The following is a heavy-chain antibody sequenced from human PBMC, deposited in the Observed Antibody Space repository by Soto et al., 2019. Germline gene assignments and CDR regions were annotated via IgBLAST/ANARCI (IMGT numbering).Heavy chain of an antibody. CDR2: IYWDDDK. V-gene: IGHV2-5*02. CDR3: AHHPYYGLGSYSFDY. CDR1: GFSLTTSGVG. Sequence: QITLKESGPTLVRPTQTLTLTCTFSGFSLTTSGVGVGWIRQPPAKALEWLAVIYWDDDKLYSSSLKSRLTFTKDTAKNQVVLTMTNMDPVDTATYYCAHHPYYGLGSYSFDYWGQGTLVTVSS. D-gene: IGHD3-10*01. J-gene: IGHJ4*02.